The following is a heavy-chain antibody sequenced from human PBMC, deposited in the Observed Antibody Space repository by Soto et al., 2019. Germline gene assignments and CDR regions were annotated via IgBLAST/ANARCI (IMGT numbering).Heavy chain of an antibody. D-gene: IGHD6-6*01. CDR2: IYYSGST. V-gene: IGHV4-39*01. J-gene: IGHJ4*02. Sequence: QLQLQESGPGLVKPSETLSLTCTVSGGSISSSSYYWGWIRQPPGKGLEWIGSIYYSGSTYYNPSLKSRVTISVDTSKNQFSLKLSSVTAADTVVYYCASREYSSFGAIGYFDYWGQGTLVTVSS. CDR3: ASREYSSFGAIGYFDY. CDR1: GGSISSSSYY.